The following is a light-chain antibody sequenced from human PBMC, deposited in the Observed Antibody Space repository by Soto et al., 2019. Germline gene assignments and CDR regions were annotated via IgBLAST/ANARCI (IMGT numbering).Light chain of an antibody. J-gene: IGKJ1*01. CDR1: QSIRTS. CDR2: GAS. Sequence: QMTQSPSSLSASVGARITITCRASQSIRTSLNWYQQKPGKAPRLLIYGASTLQSGVPSRFSGSGSATDFTLTVSSLQPEDSAIYYCQQSYTTPRTLGQGTKVEV. V-gene: IGKV1-39*01. CDR3: QQSYTTPRT.